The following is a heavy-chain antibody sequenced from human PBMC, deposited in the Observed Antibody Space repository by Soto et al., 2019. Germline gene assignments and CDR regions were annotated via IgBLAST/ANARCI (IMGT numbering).Heavy chain of an antibody. V-gene: IGHV1-69*01. Sequence: QVQLVQSGAEVKKPGSSVKVSCKASGGTFSSYAISWVRQAPGQGLEWMGGIIPIFGTAKYAQKFQGRVTDTAGETKSKAYMGPRRLESEDPAVDYCGRDRGTIFSGYRPPYYYYYGMDVWGQGTTVTVS. J-gene: IGHJ6*02. CDR3: GRDRGTIFSGYRPPYYYYYGMDV. CDR1: GGTFSSYA. CDR2: IIPIFGTA. D-gene: IGHD5-12*01.